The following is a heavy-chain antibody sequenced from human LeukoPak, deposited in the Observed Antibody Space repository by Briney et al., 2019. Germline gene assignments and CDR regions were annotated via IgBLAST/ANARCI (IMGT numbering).Heavy chain of an antibody. Sequence: PGGSLRLSCAASGFTFSSYGLIWVRQAPGKGLEWVSAISGSGGSTYYADSVKGRFTISRGNSKNTLYLQINSLRVEDTAVYYCARQVGPDYWGQGTLVTVSS. V-gene: IGHV3-23*01. CDR1: GFTFSSYG. CDR3: ARQVGPDY. D-gene: IGHD1-26*01. CDR2: ISGSGGST. J-gene: IGHJ4*02.